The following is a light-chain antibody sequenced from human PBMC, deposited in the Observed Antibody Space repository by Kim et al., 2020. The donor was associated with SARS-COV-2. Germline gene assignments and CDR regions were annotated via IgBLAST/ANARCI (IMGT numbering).Light chain of an antibody. J-gene: IGKJ4*01. Sequence: EIVMTQSPATLSVSPGERATLSCRASQSVSNNLAWYQQKPGQAPRLLIYGASTRATGIPARFSGSGSGTEFTLTISSLQSEDFAVYYCQQYNNGPLTFGGGTKVDIK. V-gene: IGKV3-15*01. CDR3: QQYNNGPLT. CDR1: QSVSNN. CDR2: GAS.